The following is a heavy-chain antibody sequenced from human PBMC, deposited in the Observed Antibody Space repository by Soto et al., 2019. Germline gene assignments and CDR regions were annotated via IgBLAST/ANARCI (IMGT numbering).Heavy chain of an antibody. CDR1: GFTFSDYW. Sequence: PGGSLRLSCAASGFTFSDYWMHWVRQAPGKGLVWVSRMYTDGNTNYADSVKGRFTISRDNAKNSVFLQMNSLSVDDTAVYYCGGARYGSGSRFDYWGQGTPVTVSS. V-gene: IGHV3-74*01. CDR2: MYTDGNT. CDR3: GGARYGSGSRFDY. D-gene: IGHD3-10*01. J-gene: IGHJ4*02.